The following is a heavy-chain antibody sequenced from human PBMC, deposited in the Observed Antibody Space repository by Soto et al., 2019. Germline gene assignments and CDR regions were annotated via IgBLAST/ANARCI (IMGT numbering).Heavy chain of an antibody. CDR2: IYYSGST. Sequence: QVQLQESGPGLVKPSETLSLTCTVSGGSVSSGSYYWSWIRQPPGKGLEWIGYIYYSGSTNYNPSLKSRVTISVDTSKNQFSLKLSSVTAADTAVYYCARDEGQQPLDRWGQGTLVTVSS. CDR1: GGSVSSGSYY. V-gene: IGHV4-61*01. CDR3: ARDEGQQPLDR. D-gene: IGHD6-13*01. J-gene: IGHJ4*02.